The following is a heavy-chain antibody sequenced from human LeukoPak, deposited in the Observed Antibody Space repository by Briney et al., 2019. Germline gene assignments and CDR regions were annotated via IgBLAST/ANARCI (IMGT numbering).Heavy chain of an antibody. CDR1: GGSISSYY. J-gene: IGHJ4*02. Sequence: SETLSLTCTVSGGSISSYYWSWIRQPPGKGLEWIGYIYYSGSTNYNPSLKSRVTISVDTSKNQFSLKLSSVTAADTAVYYCARGEGRAMATVTTFDYWGQGTLVTVSS. CDR2: IYYSGST. V-gene: IGHV4-59*01. D-gene: IGHD4-17*01. CDR3: ARGEGRAMATVTTFDY.